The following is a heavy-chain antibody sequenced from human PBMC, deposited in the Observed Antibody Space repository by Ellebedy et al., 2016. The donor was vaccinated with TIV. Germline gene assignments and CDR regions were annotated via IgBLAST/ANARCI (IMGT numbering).Heavy chain of an antibody. J-gene: IGHJ6*02. Sequence: GGSLRLSCAASGFGITDNFMSWARQAPGRGLEWVSLTYSDGTTHFAESVKGRFSISRDTSKKPLYLHIDSLRLEDTAVYYCARGGDPGYFYGMDVWGQGTTVTVSS. CDR3: ARGGDPGYFYGMDV. V-gene: IGHV3-66*01. D-gene: IGHD4-17*01. CDR2: TYSDGTT. CDR1: GFGITDNF.